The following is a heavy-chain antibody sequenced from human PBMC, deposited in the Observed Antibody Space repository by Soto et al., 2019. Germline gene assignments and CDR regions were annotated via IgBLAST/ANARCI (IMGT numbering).Heavy chain of an antibody. CDR2: IIPIFGTA. CDR1: GGTFSSYA. J-gene: IGHJ4*02. V-gene: IGHV1-69*12. Sequence: QVQLVQSGAEVKKPGSSVKVSCKASGGTFSSYAISWVRQAPGQGLEWMGGIIPIFGTANSAQKFQGRATISAGESQSTSYMELRSMRSEDTAVYYCAREGGDLSGDCVVSWGQGTLVTVS. CDR3: AREGGDLSGDCVVS. D-gene: IGHD2-21*02.